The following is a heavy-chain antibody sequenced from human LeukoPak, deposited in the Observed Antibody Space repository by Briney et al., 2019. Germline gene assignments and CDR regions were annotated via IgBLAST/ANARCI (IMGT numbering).Heavy chain of an antibody. CDR3: ARRTTVTPNWFDP. CDR2: IYYTGST. CDR1: GGPISSYQ. Sequence: SETLSLICSVCGGPISSYQWSWIRQPPGKGLEWIGYIYYTGSTNYHPSLKSRITISLDTSKNQFSLKLSSVTAADTAVYYCARRTTVTPNWFDPWGQGTLVTVSS. V-gene: IGHV4-59*08. J-gene: IGHJ5*02. D-gene: IGHD4-17*01.